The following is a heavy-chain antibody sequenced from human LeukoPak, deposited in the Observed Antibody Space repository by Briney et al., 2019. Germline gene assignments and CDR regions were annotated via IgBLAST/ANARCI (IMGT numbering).Heavy chain of an antibody. CDR2: IRYDGSNK. Sequence: TGGSLRLSCAASGFTFSSYGMHWVRQAPGKGLEWVAFIRYDGSNKYYADSVKGRFTISRDNSKNTLYLQMNSLRAEDTAVYYCAKDPGYYDRFWGQGTLVTVSS. D-gene: IGHD3-22*01. V-gene: IGHV3-30*02. J-gene: IGHJ4*02. CDR1: GFTFSSYG. CDR3: AKDPGYYDRF.